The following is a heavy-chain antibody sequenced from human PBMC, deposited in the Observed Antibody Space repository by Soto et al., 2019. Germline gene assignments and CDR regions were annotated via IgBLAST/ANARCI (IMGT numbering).Heavy chain of an antibody. CDR2: ISGSGGGT. J-gene: IGHJ4*02. V-gene: IGHV3-23*01. D-gene: IGHD4-17*01. CDR3: AKGGPYGYGPFDY. Sequence: EVRLLESGGGLAQPGGSLRLSYGTSGFIFSSHAMSWVRQAPGKGLEWVSTISGSGGGTYYADSVKGRFTISRDNSKNTLYLQMNTLRAEDTAVYFCAKGGPYGYGPFDYWGQGILVTVSS. CDR1: GFIFSSHA.